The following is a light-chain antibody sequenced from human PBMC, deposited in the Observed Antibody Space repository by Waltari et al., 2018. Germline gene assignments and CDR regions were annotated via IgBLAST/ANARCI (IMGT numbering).Light chain of an antibody. CDR1: QTVNRN. Sequence: EIVMTQSPATLSVSPGESATLSCRASQTVNRNVAWYQQKPGQPPRLLISGASARATDVPARFSGRGSGTEFTLTISGLQSEDFAIYYYQQYNDWLGSFGQGTKLDIK. J-gene: IGKJ2*03. CDR3: QQYNDWLGS. V-gene: IGKV3-15*01. CDR2: GAS.